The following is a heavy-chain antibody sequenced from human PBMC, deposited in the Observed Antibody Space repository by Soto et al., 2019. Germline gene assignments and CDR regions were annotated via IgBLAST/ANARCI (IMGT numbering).Heavy chain of an antibody. J-gene: IGHJ5*02. D-gene: IGHD6-13*01. CDR1: GFTFSSYA. V-gene: IGHV3-23*01. CDR2: ISGSGGST. CDR3: AKSGNVYSLNWFDP. Sequence: LRLSCAASGFTFSSYAMSWVRQAPGKGLEWVSAISGSGGSTYYADSVKGRFTISRDNSKNTLYLQMNSLRAEDTAVYYCAKSGNVYSLNWFDPWGQGTLVTVSS.